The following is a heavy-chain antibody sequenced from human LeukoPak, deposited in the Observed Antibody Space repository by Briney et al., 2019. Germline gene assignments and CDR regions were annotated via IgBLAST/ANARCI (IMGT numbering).Heavy chain of an antibody. CDR2: INHSGST. CDR1: GGSFSGYY. V-gene: IGHV4-34*01. J-gene: IGHJ4*02. Sequence: SETLSLTCAAYGGSFSGYYWSWIRQPPGKGLEWIGEINHSGSTNYNPSLKSRVTISVDTSKNQFSLKLSSVTAADTAVYYCARASYWGQGTLVTVSS. CDR3: ARASY.